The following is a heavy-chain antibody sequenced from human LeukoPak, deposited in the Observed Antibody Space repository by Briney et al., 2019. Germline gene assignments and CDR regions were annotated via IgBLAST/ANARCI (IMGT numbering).Heavy chain of an antibody. CDR2: IGGSSVYT. CDR1: GFTFRSNA. V-gene: IGHV3-23*01. CDR3: ASFHGADSSGWLYFHY. Sequence: GGSLRLSCAASGFTFRSNAMSWVRQAPGKGLEWVSAIGGSSVYTYYADSVKGRFSISRDNSKNTLYLQMNSLRAEDTAVYYCASFHGADSSGWLYFHYWGRGALVTVSS. D-gene: IGHD6-19*01. J-gene: IGHJ4*02.